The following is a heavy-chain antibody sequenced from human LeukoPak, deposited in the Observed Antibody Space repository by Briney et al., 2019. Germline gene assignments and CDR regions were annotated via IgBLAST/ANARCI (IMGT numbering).Heavy chain of an antibody. CDR2: IYSSGNT. D-gene: IGHD3-3*01. Sequence: SETLSLTCTVSGGSISTTNYYWGWIRQPPGRDLEWIGSIYSSGNTYYNPSLESRVTISVDTSKNQLSLKLTSATAADTSVYYCARHSGLRSPFDPWGQRTLVTVSS. V-gene: IGHV4-39*01. CDR1: GGSISTTNYY. J-gene: IGHJ5*02. CDR3: ARHSGLRSPFDP.